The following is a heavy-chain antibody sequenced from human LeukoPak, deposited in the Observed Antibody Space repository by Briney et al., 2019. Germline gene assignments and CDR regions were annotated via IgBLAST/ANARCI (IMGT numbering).Heavy chain of an antibody. D-gene: IGHD3-22*01. CDR2: INPNSGGT. CDR1: GYTFTGYY. J-gene: IGHJ4*02. V-gene: IGHV1-2*02. Sequence: ASVKVSCKASGYTFTGYYKHWVRQAPGQGLEWMGWINPNSGGTNYAQKFQGRVTMTRDTSISTAYMELSRLRSDDTAVYYCASDSQTYDSSGDFDYWGQGTLVTVSS. CDR3: ASDSQTYDSSGDFDY.